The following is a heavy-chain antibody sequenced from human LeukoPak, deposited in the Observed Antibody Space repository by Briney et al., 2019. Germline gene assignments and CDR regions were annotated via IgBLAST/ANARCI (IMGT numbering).Heavy chain of an antibody. Sequence: SETLSLTCTVSGGSISSSSYYWGWIRQPPGKGLEWIGEINHSGSTNYNPSLKSRVTISVDTSKIQFSLKLSSVTAADTAVYYCARGRSPLLRFLEWSTRPIYYFDYWGQGTLVTVSS. V-gene: IGHV4-39*07. CDR3: ARGRSPLLRFLEWSTRPIYYFDY. CDR1: GGSISSSSYY. D-gene: IGHD3-3*01. J-gene: IGHJ4*02. CDR2: INHSGST.